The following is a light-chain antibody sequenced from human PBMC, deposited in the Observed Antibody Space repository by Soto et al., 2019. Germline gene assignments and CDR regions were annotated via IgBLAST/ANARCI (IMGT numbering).Light chain of an antibody. CDR1: SSNIGAGYD. V-gene: IGLV1-40*01. J-gene: IGLJ2*01. CDR2: DNN. CDR3: QSYDSSLSGHVV. Sequence: QSVLTQPPSVSGAPGQRVTISCTGSSSNIGAGYDVHWYQQLPGTAPKLLIYDNNNRPSGVPDRFSGSKSGTSASLAITGRQAEDEADYYCQSYDSSLSGHVVFGGGTQLTVL.